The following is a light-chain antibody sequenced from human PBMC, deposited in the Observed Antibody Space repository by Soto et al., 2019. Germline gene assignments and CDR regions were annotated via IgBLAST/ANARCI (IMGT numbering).Light chain of an antibody. CDR2: DVS. CDR1: RSDVGGYNY. V-gene: IGLV2-14*03. CDR3: HSYLSGNRQI. Sequence: QSALTQPASVSGSPGQSITISCTGTRSDVGGYNYVSWYQQHPGRAPKLVIYDVSNRPSGVSNRFSGSKSGNTASLTISGLQAEDEAEYYCHSYLSGNRQIFGGGTKLTVL. J-gene: IGLJ2*01.